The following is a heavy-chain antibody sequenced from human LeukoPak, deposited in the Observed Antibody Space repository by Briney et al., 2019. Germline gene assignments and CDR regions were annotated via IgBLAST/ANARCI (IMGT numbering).Heavy chain of an antibody. V-gene: IGHV3-30*18. Sequence: GGSLRLSCAASGFTFSSYGMHWVRQAPGKGLELVAVISYDGSIKYYADSVKGRFTISRDNSKNTLYLQMNSLRAEDTAVYYCAKEGWFGELFDYWGQGTLVTVSS. CDR3: AKEGWFGELFDY. CDR2: ISYDGSIK. J-gene: IGHJ4*02. D-gene: IGHD3-10*01. CDR1: GFTFSSYG.